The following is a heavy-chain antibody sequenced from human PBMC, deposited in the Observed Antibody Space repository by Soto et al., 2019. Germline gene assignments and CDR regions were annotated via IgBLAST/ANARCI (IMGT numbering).Heavy chain of an antibody. V-gene: IGHV3-7*03. D-gene: IGHD1-26*01. CDR3: ARGGEWELLFAFDI. Sequence: GGSLRLSCAASGFTFSSYWMSWVRQAPGKGLEWVANIKQDGSEKYYVDSVKGRFTISRDNAMNSLYLQMNSLRAEDTAVYYCARGGEWELLFAFDIWGQGTMVTVSS. CDR2: IKQDGSEK. CDR1: GFTFSSYW. J-gene: IGHJ3*02.